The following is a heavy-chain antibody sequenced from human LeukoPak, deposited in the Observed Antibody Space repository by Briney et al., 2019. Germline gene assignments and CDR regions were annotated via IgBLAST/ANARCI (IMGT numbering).Heavy chain of an antibody. Sequence: ASVKVSCKASGYTFTSYDINWVRQATGQGLEWMGWMNPNSGNTGYAQKFQGRVTMTRTSSISTAYMELSSLRSEDTAVYYCARGAPVVPAATPKNYYYYGMDVWGQGTTVTVSS. CDR3: ARGAPVVPAATPKNYYYYGMDV. J-gene: IGHJ6*02. D-gene: IGHD2-2*02. V-gene: IGHV1-8*01. CDR1: GYTFTSYD. CDR2: MNPNSGNT.